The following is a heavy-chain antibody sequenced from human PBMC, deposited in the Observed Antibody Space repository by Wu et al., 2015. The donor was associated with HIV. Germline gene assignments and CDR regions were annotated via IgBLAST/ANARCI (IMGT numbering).Heavy chain of an antibody. CDR1: GYTFTSNY. V-gene: IGHV1-46*01. Sequence: QVQLVQSGTEVKKPGASVKVSCKASGYTFTSNYLHWVRQAPGQGLEWMGILNPSSGTTDYAQKFKGRVTVTRDNVPRAQFNMESAQAXHLTTNGRVLNCARVGSQKVLVRRGNTQMGXFYDXWGQG. J-gene: IGHJ3*01. CDR3: ARVGSQKVLVRRGNTQMGXFYDX. CDR2: LNPSSGTT. D-gene: IGHD3-10*01.